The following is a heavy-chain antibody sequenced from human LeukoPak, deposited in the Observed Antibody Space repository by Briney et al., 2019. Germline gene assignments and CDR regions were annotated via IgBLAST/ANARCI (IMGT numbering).Heavy chain of an antibody. CDR3: VKAQRGFDDFWSGYDY. J-gene: IGHJ4*02. CDR1: GFTFSSYE. CDR2: IFAGSGTT. Sequence: GGSLRLSCAASGFTFSSYEMNWVRQAPGKGLEWVASIFAGSGTTHYADSVKGRFTISRDNSQSTLYIQMESLRVEDTAVYYCVKAQRGFDDFWSGYDYWGQGSLVTVSS. V-gene: IGHV3-23*01. D-gene: IGHD3-3*01.